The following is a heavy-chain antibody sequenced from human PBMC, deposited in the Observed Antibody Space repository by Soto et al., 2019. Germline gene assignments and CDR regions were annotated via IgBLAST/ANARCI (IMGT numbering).Heavy chain of an antibody. D-gene: IGHD6-19*01. CDR2: ISWNSGSI. V-gene: IGHV3-9*01. J-gene: IGHJ4*02. CDR1: GFTFDDYA. Sequence: EVQLVESGGGLVQPGRSLRLSCAASGFTFDDYAMHWVRQAPGKALEWVSVISWNSGSIGYADSVKGRFTISRDNSKNALYLQMTSLRSGDTALYYCSKDIGAVAGSKPFDYWGQGALATVS. CDR3: SKDIGAVAGSKPFDY.